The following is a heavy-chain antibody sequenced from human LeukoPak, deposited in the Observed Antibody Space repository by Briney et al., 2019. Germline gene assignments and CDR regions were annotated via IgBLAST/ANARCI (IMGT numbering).Heavy chain of an antibody. CDR3: ASGETTVTTSTDRYFDL. CDR2: INPNSGGT. Sequence: GASVKVSCKASGYTFTGYYMHWVRQAPGQGLEWMGRINPNSGGTNYAQKFQGRVTMTRDTSISTAYMELSRLRSDDTAVYYCASGETTVTTSTDRYFDLWGRGTLVTVSS. D-gene: IGHD4-17*01. CDR1: GYTFTGYY. V-gene: IGHV1-2*06. J-gene: IGHJ2*01.